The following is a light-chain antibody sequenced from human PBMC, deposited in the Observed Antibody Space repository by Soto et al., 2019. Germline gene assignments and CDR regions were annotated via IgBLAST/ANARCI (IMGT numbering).Light chain of an antibody. J-gene: IGKJ2*01. CDR1: QSVSRN. V-gene: IGKV3-15*01. Sequence: EIVMTQSPATLSVSPGERATLSCRASQSVSRNLAWYQQKPGQAPRLLIYGASTRATGIPARFSGSGSGTEFTLTISSLQSEDFAVYYCQQYNNCPPYTFGQGTKLEIK. CDR2: GAS. CDR3: QQYNNCPPYT.